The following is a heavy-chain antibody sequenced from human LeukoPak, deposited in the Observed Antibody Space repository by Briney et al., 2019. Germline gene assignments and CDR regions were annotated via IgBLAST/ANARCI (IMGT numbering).Heavy chain of an antibody. CDR1: GDSVSSNSAT. V-gene: IGHV6-1*01. Sequence: SQTLSLTCAISGDSVSSNSATWNWIRQSPSRGLEWLGRTYYRSKWYKYYAVSVKGRITINPDTSKNQFSLKLSSVTAADTAVYYCARRPLGDRHWFDPWGQGTLVTVSS. CDR3: ARRPLGDRHWFDP. CDR2: TYYRSKWYK. J-gene: IGHJ5*02. D-gene: IGHD3-16*01.